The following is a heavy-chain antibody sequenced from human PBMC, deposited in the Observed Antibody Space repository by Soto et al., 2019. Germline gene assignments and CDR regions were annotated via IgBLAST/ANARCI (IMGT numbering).Heavy chain of an antibody. CDR3: SKAMIGSYDSDAFHX. J-gene: IGHJ3*01. V-gene: IGHV3-30*18. D-gene: IGHD3-22*01. CDR2: ISYDESTT. Sequence: GGSLRLSCAASGFSFSRYGIHWVRQAPGKGLEWVAFISYDESTTFYADSVKVRFTISIDNSKNTLFLQMNSLRPEDTAVYYCSKAMIGSYDSDAFHXWGQVTMFTVS. CDR1: GFSFSRYG.